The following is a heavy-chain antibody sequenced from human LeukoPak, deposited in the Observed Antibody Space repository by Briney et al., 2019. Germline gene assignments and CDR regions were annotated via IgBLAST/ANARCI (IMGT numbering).Heavy chain of an antibody. CDR2: IDPSESYT. Sequence: GEALKISCKGSGYRFTSYWISWVRQMPGKGLGWMGRIDPSESYTNYSPSFQGHVTISADKSISTAYLQWSSLKASDTAMYYCARPSNYYDILTYPYAFDIWGQGTMVTVSS. D-gene: IGHD3-9*01. J-gene: IGHJ3*02. V-gene: IGHV5-10-1*01. CDR1: GYRFTSYW. CDR3: ARPSNYYDILTYPYAFDI.